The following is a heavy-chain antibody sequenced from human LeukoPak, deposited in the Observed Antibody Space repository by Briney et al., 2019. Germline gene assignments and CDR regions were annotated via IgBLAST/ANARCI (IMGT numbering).Heavy chain of an antibody. CDR1: GGSISSSSYY. CDR2: IYYSGST. J-gene: IGHJ4*02. Sequence: SETLSLTCTVSGGSISSSSYYWGWIRQPPEKGLEWIGSIYYSGSTYYNPSLKSRVTISVDASKNQLSLKLSSVTAADTAVYYCARPLVRDYYFDYWGQGTLVTVSS. D-gene: IGHD4/OR15-4a*01. CDR3: ARPLVRDYYFDY. V-gene: IGHV4-39*01.